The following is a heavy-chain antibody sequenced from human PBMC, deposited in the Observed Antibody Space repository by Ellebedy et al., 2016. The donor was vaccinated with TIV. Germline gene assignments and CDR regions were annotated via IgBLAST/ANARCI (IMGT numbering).Heavy chain of an antibody. CDR2: IDWDDDK. V-gene: IGHV2-70*11. Sequence: SGPTLVKPTQTLTLTCIFSGFSLSTSRLSVSWIRQPPGKALEWLARIDWDDDKYYSTSLRTRLTISKDSSKNQVVLTMTNLDPVDTATYYCARISSGWGFDYWGQGTLVTVSS. D-gene: IGHD6-19*01. CDR1: GFSLSTSRLS. CDR3: ARISSGWGFDY. J-gene: IGHJ4*02.